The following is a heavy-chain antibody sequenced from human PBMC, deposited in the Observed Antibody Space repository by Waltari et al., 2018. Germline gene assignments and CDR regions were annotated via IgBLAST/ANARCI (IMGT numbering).Heavy chain of an antibody. Sequence: QVQLQESGPGLVKPSETLSLTCAVSGYSISSGYYWGWIRQPPGKGLEWIGSIYHSGSTYYNPSLKSRVTISVDTSKNQFSLKLSSVTAADTAVYYCAVKGGYNTAISYWGQGTLVTVSS. V-gene: IGHV4-38-2*01. CDR2: IYHSGST. D-gene: IGHD5-12*01. CDR1: GYSISSGYY. J-gene: IGHJ4*02. CDR3: AVKGGYNTAISY.